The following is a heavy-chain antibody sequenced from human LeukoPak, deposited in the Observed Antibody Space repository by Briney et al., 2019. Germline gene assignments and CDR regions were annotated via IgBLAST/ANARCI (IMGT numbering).Heavy chain of an antibody. V-gene: IGHV4-59*01. CDR3: ARGRTAYGDYEH. CDR2: IYYSGST. CDR1: GGSISSYY. D-gene: IGHD4-17*01. J-gene: IGHJ4*02. Sequence: SETLSLTCTVSGGSISSYYWSWIRQPPGKGLEWIGYIYYSGSTNYNPSLKSRVTISVDTSKNQFSLKLSSVTAADTAVYYCARGRTAYGDYEHWGQGTLVTVSS.